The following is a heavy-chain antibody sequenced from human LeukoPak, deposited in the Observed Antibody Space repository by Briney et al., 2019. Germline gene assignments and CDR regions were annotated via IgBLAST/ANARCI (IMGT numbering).Heavy chain of an antibody. V-gene: IGHV4-4*09. Sequence: PETLSLTCTVSGGSISSYYWSWIRQPPGKGLEWIGYIYTSGSTNYNPSLKSRVTISVDTSKNQFSLKLSSVTAADTAVYYCARLGDFWSGFKFYYYMDVWGKGTTVTVSS. CDR3: ARLGDFWSGFKFYYYMDV. CDR1: GGSISSYY. J-gene: IGHJ6*03. CDR2: IYTSGST. D-gene: IGHD3-3*01.